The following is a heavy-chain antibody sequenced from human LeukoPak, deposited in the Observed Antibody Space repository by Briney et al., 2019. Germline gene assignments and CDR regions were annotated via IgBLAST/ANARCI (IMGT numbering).Heavy chain of an antibody. J-gene: IGHJ1*01. Sequence: QPGRSLRLSCAASGFTFSSFGMHWVRQAPGKGLEWVAIIWYDGSTEYYADSVRGRFTISRDNSKNTVFLQMNSLRAEDTAVYYCARAFSDKQYFQHWGQGTLVTVCS. CDR3: ARAFSDKQYFQH. CDR2: IWYDGSTE. V-gene: IGHV3-33*01. CDR1: GFTFSSFG.